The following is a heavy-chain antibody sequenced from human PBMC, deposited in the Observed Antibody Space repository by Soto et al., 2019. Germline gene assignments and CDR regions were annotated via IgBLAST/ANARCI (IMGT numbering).Heavy chain of an antibody. CDR1: GGSISSSSYY. CDR3: ARTGEYSSSSTPS. J-gene: IGHJ4*02. Sequence: PSETLSLTCTVSGGSISSSSYYWGWIRQPLGKGLEWIGSIYYSGSTYYNPSLKSRVTISVDTSKNQFSLKLSSVTAADTAVYYCARTGEYSSSSTPSWGQGTLVTVSS. CDR2: IYYSGST. D-gene: IGHD6-6*01. V-gene: IGHV4-39*01.